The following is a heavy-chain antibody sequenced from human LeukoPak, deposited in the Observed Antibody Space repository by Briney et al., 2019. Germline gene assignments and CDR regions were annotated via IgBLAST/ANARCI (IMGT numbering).Heavy chain of an antibody. V-gene: IGHV3-33*01. CDR3: ARGFIYGDHYFDY. Sequence: GGSLRLSCAASGFTFSSYGMPWVRQAPGKGLEWVAVIWYDGSNKYYADSVKGRFTISRDNSKNTLYLQMNSLRAEDTAVYYCARGFIYGDHYFDYWGQGTLVTVSS. CDR1: GFTFSSYG. CDR2: IWYDGSNK. J-gene: IGHJ4*02. D-gene: IGHD4-17*01.